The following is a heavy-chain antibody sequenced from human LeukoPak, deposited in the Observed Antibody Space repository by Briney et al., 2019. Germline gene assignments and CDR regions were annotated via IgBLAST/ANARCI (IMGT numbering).Heavy chain of an antibody. CDR3: ASRGITGTTSYNYFDP. V-gene: IGHV3-30*02. CDR2: IWFDGSNK. D-gene: IGHD1-7*01. Sequence: GGSLKFSCAAPGFTFSIYGMHWVRKAPGKGLDGVAFIWFDGSNKYYADSVKGRFTISRDNSKNTLYLQMNSLRAEDTAVYYRASRGITGTTSYNYFDPWGQGTLVTVSS. CDR1: GFTFSIYG. J-gene: IGHJ5*02.